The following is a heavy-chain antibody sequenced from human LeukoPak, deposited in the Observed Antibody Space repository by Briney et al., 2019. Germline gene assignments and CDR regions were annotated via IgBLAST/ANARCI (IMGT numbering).Heavy chain of an antibody. CDR1: GGTISSYA. CDR2: TIPIFGTA. Sequence: ASAKVSCKASGGTISSYAISRVRQAPGQGLEWMGGTIPIFGTANYAQKFQGRVTITADESTSTAYMELSSLRSEDTAVYYCASGIAAAGTYYYYGMDVWGQGTTVTVSS. J-gene: IGHJ6*02. V-gene: IGHV1-69*13. D-gene: IGHD6-13*01. CDR3: ASGIAAAGTYYYYGMDV.